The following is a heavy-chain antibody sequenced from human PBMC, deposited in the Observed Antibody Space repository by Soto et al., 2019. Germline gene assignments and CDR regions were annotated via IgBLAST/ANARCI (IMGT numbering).Heavy chain of an antibody. Sequence: SETLSLTCAVFGGSFSGYYWSWILQPPGKGLEWIGEINHSGSTNYNPSLKSRVTISVDTSKNQFSLKLSSVTAADTAVYYCARVSGIYYYGMDVWGQGTTVTVS. CDR3: ARVSGIYYYGMDV. CDR2: INHSGST. V-gene: IGHV4-34*01. J-gene: IGHJ6*02. CDR1: GGSFSGYY. D-gene: IGHD3-10*01.